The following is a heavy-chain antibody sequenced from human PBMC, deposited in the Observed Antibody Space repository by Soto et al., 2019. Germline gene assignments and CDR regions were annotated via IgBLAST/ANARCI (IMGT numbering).Heavy chain of an antibody. V-gene: IGHV3-30-3*01. CDR1: GFTFSSYA. J-gene: IGHJ4*02. CDR3: AREGGDGYNWGDY. D-gene: IGHD5-12*01. Sequence: QVQLVESGGGVVQPGRSLRLSCAASGFTFSSYAMHWVRQAPGKGLEWVSVISYDGSNKYYADSVKGRFTISRDNSKNALYLQMNSLRAEDTAVYYCAREGGDGYNWGDYLGQGTLVTVSS. CDR2: ISYDGSNK.